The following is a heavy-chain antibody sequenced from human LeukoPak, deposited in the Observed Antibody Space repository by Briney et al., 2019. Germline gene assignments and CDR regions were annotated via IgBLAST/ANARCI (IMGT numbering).Heavy chain of an antibody. D-gene: IGHD5-12*01. CDR1: GGSISSSSYY. CDR2: IYYSGST. V-gene: IGHV4-39*01. CDR3: ARGPPRGIVATILHVNYYYYMDV. Sequence: PETLSLTCTVSGGSISSSSYYWGWIRQPPGKGLEWIGSIYYSGSTYYNPSLKSRVTISVDTSKNQFSLKLSSVTAADTAVYYCARGPPRGIVATILHVNYYYYMDVWGKGTTVTVSS. J-gene: IGHJ6*03.